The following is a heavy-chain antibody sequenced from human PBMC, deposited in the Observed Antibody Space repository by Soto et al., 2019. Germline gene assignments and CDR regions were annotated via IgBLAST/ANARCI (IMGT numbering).Heavy chain of an antibody. CDR3: ARSGSPYGDYVY. CDR1: GYTFTSYA. J-gene: IGHJ4*02. Sequence: ASVKVSCKASGYTFTSYAMHWVRQAPGQGLEWMGWINPNSGGTNYAQKFQGWVTMTRDTSISTAYMELSRLRSDDTAVYYCARSGSPYGDYVYWGQGTLVTVSS. V-gene: IGHV1-2*04. D-gene: IGHD4-17*01. CDR2: INPNSGGT.